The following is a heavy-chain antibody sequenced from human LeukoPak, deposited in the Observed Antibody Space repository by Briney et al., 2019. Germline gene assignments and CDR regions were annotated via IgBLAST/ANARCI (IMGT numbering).Heavy chain of an antibody. CDR2: ISPTGGST. V-gene: IGHV1-46*01. Sequence: ASVKVSCKASGYTFTGYYMHWVRQAPGQGLEWMGVISPTGGSTTYAQKFQGRVTLTRDMSTSTDYLELSSLRSDDTAVYYCARDSRFGEYHFDYWGQGTLVTVSS. D-gene: IGHD3-10*01. CDR3: ARDSRFGEYHFDY. CDR1: GYTFTGYY. J-gene: IGHJ4*02.